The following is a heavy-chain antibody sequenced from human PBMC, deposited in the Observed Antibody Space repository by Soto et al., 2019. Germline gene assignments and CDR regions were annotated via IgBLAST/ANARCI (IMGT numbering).Heavy chain of an antibody. Sequence: SETLSLTCTVSGGSISSGDYYWSWIRQPPGKGLEWIGYIYYSGSTYYNPSLKSRVTLSVDTSKNQFSLKLSSVTAADTAVYFCATLPRLDGMDVWGQGTTVTVSS. CDR2: IYYSGST. V-gene: IGHV4-30-4*01. J-gene: IGHJ6*02. CDR1: GGSISSGDYY. CDR3: ATLPRLDGMDV. D-gene: IGHD6-25*01.